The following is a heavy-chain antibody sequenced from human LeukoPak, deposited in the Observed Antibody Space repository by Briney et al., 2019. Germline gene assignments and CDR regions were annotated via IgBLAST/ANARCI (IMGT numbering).Heavy chain of an antibody. CDR3: ARDGGQPNWFDP. V-gene: IGHV1-69*01. D-gene: IGHD3-16*01. Sequence: SSLKISCKASGGTFSSYAISWVRQAPGQGLEWMGGIIHIFCTANYAQKFQGRVTITADESTSTAYMELSSLRSEDTAVYYCARDGGQPNWFDPWGQGTLVTVSS. CDR2: IIHIFCTA. CDR1: GGTFSSYA. J-gene: IGHJ5*02.